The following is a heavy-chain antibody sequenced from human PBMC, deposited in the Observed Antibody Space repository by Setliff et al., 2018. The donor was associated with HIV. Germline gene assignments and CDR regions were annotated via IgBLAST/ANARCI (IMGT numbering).Heavy chain of an antibody. Sequence: ETLSLTCVVYGGSFTHYYWTWIRQSPGKGLEWIGEINGSGNTNYNPSLKSRFPISVDTSKNHFSLRLKSVTAADTAVFYCARRTSFIGGAVAGNFDYWGQGTPVTVSS. J-gene: IGHJ4*02. CDR3: ARRTSFIGGAVAGNFDY. CDR1: GGSFTHYY. D-gene: IGHD6-19*01. V-gene: IGHV4-34*01. CDR2: INGSGNT.